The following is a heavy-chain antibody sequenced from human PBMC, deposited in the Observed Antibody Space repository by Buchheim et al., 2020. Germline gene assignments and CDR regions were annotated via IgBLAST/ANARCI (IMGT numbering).Heavy chain of an antibody. Sequence: QVQLQESGPGLVKPSETLSLTCTVSGGSISSYYWSWIRQPPGKGLEWIGYIYYSGSTNYNTSLKSRVTISVDTSKNQFSLKLSSVTAADTAVYYCARDRYSEGRYGMDVWGQGTT. D-gene: IGHD1-1*01. V-gene: IGHV4-59*01. CDR3: ARDRYSEGRYGMDV. CDR1: GGSISSYY. CDR2: IYYSGST. J-gene: IGHJ6*02.